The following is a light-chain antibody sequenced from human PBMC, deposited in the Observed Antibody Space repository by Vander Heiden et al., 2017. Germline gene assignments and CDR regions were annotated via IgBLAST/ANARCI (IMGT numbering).Light chain of an antibody. CDR1: QSVSSN. CDR2: GAS. J-gene: IGKJ1*01. Sequence: EIVMTQSPATLSVSPGERATLPCRASQSVSSNLAWYQQKPGQAPRLLIYGASTRATGIPAGFSGSGSGTEFTLTISSLQSEDFAVYYCQQYNNWPWTFGQGTKVEIK. V-gene: IGKV3-15*01. CDR3: QQYNNWPWT.